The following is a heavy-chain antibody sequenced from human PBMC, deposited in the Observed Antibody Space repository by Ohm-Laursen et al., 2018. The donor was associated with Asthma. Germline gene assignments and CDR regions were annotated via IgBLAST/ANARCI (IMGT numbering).Heavy chain of an antibody. CDR3: ARGHWARIAAAGTCDY. CDR1: GYTFTSYD. V-gene: IGHV1-8*01. D-gene: IGHD6-13*01. Sequence: GASVKVSCKASGYTFTSYDINWVRQATGQGLEWMGWMNPNSGNTGYAQKFQGRVTMTRNTSISTAYMELSSLRSEDTAVYYCARGHWARIAAAGTCDYWGQGTLVTVSS. J-gene: IGHJ4*02. CDR2: MNPNSGNT.